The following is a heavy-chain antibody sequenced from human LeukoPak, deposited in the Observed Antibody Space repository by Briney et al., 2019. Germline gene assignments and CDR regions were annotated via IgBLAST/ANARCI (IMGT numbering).Heavy chain of an antibody. D-gene: IGHD3-22*01. CDR3: ARFVGYDSSGYPRYYLDY. CDR1: GFTFSDYA. V-gene: IGHV3-23*01. J-gene: IGHJ4*02. Sequence: GGPLRLSCAASGFTFSDYAMTWVRQAPGKGLEGVATISGSGVMPYYADAVKGRFTISRDNSKITLSLLMSSLRAEDTAVYYCARFVGYDSSGYPRYYLDYWGQGTLVTVSS. CDR2: ISGSGVMP.